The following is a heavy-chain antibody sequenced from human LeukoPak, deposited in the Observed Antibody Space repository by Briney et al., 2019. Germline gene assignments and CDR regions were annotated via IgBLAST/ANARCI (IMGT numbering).Heavy chain of an antibody. CDR2: IYSGGST. D-gene: IGHD1-26*01. V-gene: IGHV3-53*01. CDR3: ARIEWERLGRAFDI. J-gene: IGHJ3*02. CDR1: GFTFSSNY. Sequence: GGSLRLSCAASGFTFSSNYMSWVRQAPGKGLEWVSVIYSGGSTYYADSVKGRFTISRDNSKNTLYLQMNSLRAEDTAVYYCARIEWERLGRAFDIWGQGTMVTVSS.